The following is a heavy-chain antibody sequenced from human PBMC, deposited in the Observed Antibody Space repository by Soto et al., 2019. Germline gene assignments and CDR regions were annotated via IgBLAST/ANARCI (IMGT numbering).Heavy chain of an antibody. D-gene: IGHD5-12*01. CDR2: IYYSGST. CDR1: VGSISSGDYY. J-gene: IGHJ6*02. V-gene: IGHV4-30-4*01. CDR3: ARAGYGPYYYYGMDV. Sequence: PSETLSLTCTFSVGSISSGDYYWSWIRQPPGKGLEWIGYIYYSGSTYYNPSLKSRVTISVDTSKNQFSLKLSSVTAADTAVYYCARAGYGPYYYYGMDVWGQGTTVTVSS.